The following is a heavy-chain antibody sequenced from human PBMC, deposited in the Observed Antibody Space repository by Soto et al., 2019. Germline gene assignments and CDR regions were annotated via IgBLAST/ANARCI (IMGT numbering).Heavy chain of an antibody. CDR2: IDHSGSP. Sequence: SETLSLTCAVNGGSFSGYYWSWIRQPPGKGLEWIGEIDHSGSPNFNPSLKSRVTMSIDTSKSQFSLNLKSVTAADTAVYFCARAYSSGWYWFDPWGQGTLVPVSS. D-gene: IGHD6-19*01. V-gene: IGHV4-34*01. CDR1: GGSFSGYY. J-gene: IGHJ5*02. CDR3: ARAYSSGWYWFDP.